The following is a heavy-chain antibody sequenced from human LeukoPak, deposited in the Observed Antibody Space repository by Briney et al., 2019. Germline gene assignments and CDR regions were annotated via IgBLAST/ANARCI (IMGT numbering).Heavy chain of an antibody. CDR2: IKEDGSEI. CDR1: GFTFSSYW. V-gene: IGHV3-7*01. CDR3: ARDNPGGYFLY. J-gene: IGHJ4*02. Sequence: PGGSLRLSCTASGFTFSSYWMSWVRQAPGKGPEWVANIKEDGSEIDYADSVNGRFSISRDNAKNSVSLQMSNLRVEDTAVYYCARDNPGGYFLYWGQGILVAASS. D-gene: IGHD3-16*01.